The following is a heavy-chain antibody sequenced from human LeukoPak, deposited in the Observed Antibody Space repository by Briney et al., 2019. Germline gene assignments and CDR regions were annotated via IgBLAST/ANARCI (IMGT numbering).Heavy chain of an antibody. CDR2: INSDGSST. CDR1: GFTFSRYW. Sequence: GGSLRLSCAASGFTFSRYWMHWVRQAPGKGLVWVSRINSDGSSTNYSDSMKGRFTISTDNAKNTLFLQMDSLRAEDTAVYYCARPSEYCSSTTCSIDYWGQGTLVTVSS. J-gene: IGHJ4*02. D-gene: IGHD2-2*01. V-gene: IGHV3-74*01. CDR3: ARPSEYCSSTTCSIDY.